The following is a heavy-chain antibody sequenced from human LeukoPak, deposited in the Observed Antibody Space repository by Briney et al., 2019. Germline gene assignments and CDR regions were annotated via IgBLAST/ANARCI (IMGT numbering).Heavy chain of an antibody. D-gene: IGHD3-16*01. V-gene: IGHV1-2*02. CDR3: ATSKAVGDRAFDI. J-gene: IGHJ3*02. Sequence: ASVKVSCKASGYTFNAYYMHWVRQAPGQGLEWMGWIHPNSGDTNYARKFQGRVTMTRDTSINTAYMELSRLTSDDTAVYYCATSKAVGDRAFDIWGQGTMVTVSS. CDR2: IHPNSGDT. CDR1: GYTFNAYY.